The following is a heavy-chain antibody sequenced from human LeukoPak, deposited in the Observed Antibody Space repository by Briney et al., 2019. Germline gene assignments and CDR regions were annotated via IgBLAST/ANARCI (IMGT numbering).Heavy chain of an antibody. D-gene: IGHD4-23*01. CDR2: IYYRGST. V-gene: IGHV4-59*08. J-gene: IGHJ4*02. CDR1: GGSISSYF. CDR3: ARYKKEGGGNLYLDY. Sequence: PSETLSLTCTVSGGSISSYFWSWIRKPPGKGLDWVGSIYYRGSTNYNPSVESRVTMSLDTSKNQFSLRLSSVTAADTAVYYCARYKKEGGGNLYLDYWGQGTLVTVSS.